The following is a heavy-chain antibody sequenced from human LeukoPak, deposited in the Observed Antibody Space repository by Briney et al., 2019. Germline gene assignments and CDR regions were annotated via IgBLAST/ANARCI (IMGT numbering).Heavy chain of an antibody. Sequence: SETLSLTCSVSGASISGGTYYWGWIRQPPGKGLEWIGSIYYTGSTYDNPSLKSRVTISIDTSKNPFSLKLSSVTAADTAVYYCARRGGSGRAFDYWGQGTLVTVSS. CDR2: IYYTGST. CDR1: GASISGGTYY. J-gene: IGHJ4*02. CDR3: ARRGGSGRAFDY. D-gene: IGHD1-26*01. V-gene: IGHV4-39*01.